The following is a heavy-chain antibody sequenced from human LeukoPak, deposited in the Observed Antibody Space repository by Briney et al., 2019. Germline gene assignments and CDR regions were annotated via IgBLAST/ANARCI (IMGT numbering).Heavy chain of an antibody. V-gene: IGHV3-23*01. CDR2: ISGSGGRT. Sequence: GGSLRLSCAASGFTFRNYAMSWVRQPPGKGLERVSAISGSGGRTYYADSVKGRFTISRDHSKNTLYLQMNSLRTEDTAVYYCLRHSAAILTGAYGWPPPDDYWGQGTLVTVSS. CDR1: GFTFRNYA. CDR3: LRHSAAILTGAYGWPPPDDY. D-gene: IGHD3-9*01. J-gene: IGHJ4*02.